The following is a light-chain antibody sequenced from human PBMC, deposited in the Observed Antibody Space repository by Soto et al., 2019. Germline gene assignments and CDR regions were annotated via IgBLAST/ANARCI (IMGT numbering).Light chain of an antibody. J-gene: IGKJ2*01. CDR2: STS. CDR3: QQYGRSPNT. V-gene: IGKV3-20*01. Sequence: EVVLTQSPGTLSLSPGERATLSCRASQSVSTTYLAWYQQKPGQSPRLLMYSTSSRATGIPDRFSGSGSGTDLTLTISRLEPEDFAVYYCQQYGRSPNTFGQGTKLEI. CDR1: QSVSTTY.